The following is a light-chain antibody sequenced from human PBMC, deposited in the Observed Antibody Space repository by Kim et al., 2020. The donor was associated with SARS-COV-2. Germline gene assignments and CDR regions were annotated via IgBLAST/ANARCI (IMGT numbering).Light chain of an antibody. CDR2: SVS. J-gene: IGKJ2*03. CDR3: QQSYSYPYS. CDR1: QTMTNY. V-gene: IGKV1-39*01. Sequence: SASVGDRATITGRASQTMTNYLNWYQQKPGKAPRLLIYSVSKLQTGVPSRFSGGGSGTEFTLTISGLQPEDFTTYFCQQSYSYPYSFGQGTKLEI.